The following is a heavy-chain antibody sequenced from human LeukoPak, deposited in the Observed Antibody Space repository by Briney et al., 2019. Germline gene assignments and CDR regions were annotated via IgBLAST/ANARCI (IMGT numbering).Heavy chain of an antibody. CDR3: ARALLEYCSSTSCRPAHYYYGMDV. Sequence: SETLSLTCAVYGGSFSGYYWSWIRQPPRKGLEWIGEINHSGSTNYNPSLKSRVTISVDTSKNQFSLKLSSVTAADTAVYYCARALLEYCSSTSCRPAHYYYGMDVWGKGTTVTVSS. V-gene: IGHV4-34*01. CDR1: GGSFSGYY. D-gene: IGHD2-2*01. J-gene: IGHJ6*04. CDR2: INHSGST.